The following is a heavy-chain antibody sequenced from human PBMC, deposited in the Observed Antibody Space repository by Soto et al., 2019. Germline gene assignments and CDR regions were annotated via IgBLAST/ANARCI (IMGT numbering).Heavy chain of an antibody. V-gene: IGHV4-59*10. CDR3: VGNYNKDYYPFDY. CDR1: GDSISDYY. Sequence: SAETLSLTCAVYGDSISDYYWSWIRQRAGKGLEWIGRIHPVGSINYNPSLKSRVTMSVDTSKSQLALKLSSVAAADSAVYSCVGNYNKDYYPFDYWGQGAQVTVSS. CDR2: IHPVGSI. D-gene: IGHD3-10*01. J-gene: IGHJ4*02.